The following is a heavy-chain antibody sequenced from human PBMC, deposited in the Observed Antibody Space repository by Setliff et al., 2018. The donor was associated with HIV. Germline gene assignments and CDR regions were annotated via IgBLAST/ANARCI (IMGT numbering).Heavy chain of an antibody. CDR1: GASIRSQY. Sequence: KASETLSLTCTVSGASIRSQYWSWIRKPPGKGLEWIGYISYSGSTNYNPSLESRVAMSVDTSKQQFSLEVSSVTAADTAVYYCARTRGYSYGTLAGFDYWGRGSLVTV. V-gene: IGHV4-59*11. D-gene: IGHD5-18*01. J-gene: IGHJ4*01. CDR2: ISYSGST. CDR3: ARTRGYSYGTLAGFDY.